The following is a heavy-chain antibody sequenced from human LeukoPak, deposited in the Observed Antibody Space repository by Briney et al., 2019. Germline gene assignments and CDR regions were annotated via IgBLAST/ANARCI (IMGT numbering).Heavy chain of an antibody. CDR2: VSTYNGDT. CDR3: ALIPYCITATCYFFDY. D-gene: IGHD2-2*01. V-gene: IGHV1-18*01. Sequence: ASVKVSCKASGYTFTTYGLSWVRQAPGQGLEWMGWVSTYNGDTNYAQNLQGRVTMTADTSTSTAYMELRSLKSDDTAIYYCALIPYCITATCYFFDYWGQGTLVTVSS. CDR1: GYTFTTYG. J-gene: IGHJ4*02.